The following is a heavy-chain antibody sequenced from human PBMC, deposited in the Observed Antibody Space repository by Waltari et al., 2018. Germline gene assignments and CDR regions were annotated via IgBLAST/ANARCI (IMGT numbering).Heavy chain of an antibody. CDR2: FTPNNGGT. CDR1: GYTLTGYF. Sequence: QVQLVQSGTEVKKPGASVKVSCKASGYTLTGYFIHWVRQAPGRGLEWMGWFTPNNGGTYSAQKFQGRLAMTSDTAISTAYMVVSNLRSDDTATYYCSRVPLLLPGPNYFDHWGQGSLVTVSS. V-gene: IGHV1-2*02. J-gene: IGHJ4*02. CDR3: SRVPLLLPGPNYFDH.